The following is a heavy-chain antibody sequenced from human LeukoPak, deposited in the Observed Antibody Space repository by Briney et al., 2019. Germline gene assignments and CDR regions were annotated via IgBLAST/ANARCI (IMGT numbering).Heavy chain of an antibody. D-gene: IGHD2-15*01. CDR2: MNPNSGNT. J-gene: IGHJ3*02. CDR1: GYTFTSYD. CDR3: ARDLGYCSGGSCYSSDAFDI. V-gene: IGHV1-8*03. Sequence: ASVKVSCKASGYTFTSYDINWVRQATGQGLEWMGWMNPNSGNTGYAQKFQGRVTITRTTSINTAYMELSSLRSDDTAVYYCARDLGYCSGGSCYSSDAFDIWGQGTMVTVSS.